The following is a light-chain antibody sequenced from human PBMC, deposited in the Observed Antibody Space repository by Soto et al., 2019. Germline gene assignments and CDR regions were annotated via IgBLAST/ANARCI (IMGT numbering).Light chain of an antibody. CDR1: QSISSW. CDR3: QQYNSYSGT. Sequence: DIQMTQSPSPVSAYVGDSVAITCRASQSISSWLAWYQQKPGKAPKLLIYKASSLESGVPSRFSGSGSGTEFTLTISSLQPDDFATYYCQQYNSYSGTFGQGTKVDIK. CDR2: KAS. V-gene: IGKV1-5*03. J-gene: IGKJ1*01.